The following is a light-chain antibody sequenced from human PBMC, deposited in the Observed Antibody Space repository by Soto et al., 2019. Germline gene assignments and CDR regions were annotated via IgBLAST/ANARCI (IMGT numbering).Light chain of an antibody. CDR2: EVS. Sequence: QSVLTQPASVSGSPGQSITISCTGTSSDVGGSNYVSWYQQHPNKAPKLMIYEVSNRPSGVSNRFSGSKSGNTASLTISGLQAEDEADYYCSSYTRSNTPVVFGGGTKVTVL. V-gene: IGLV2-14*01. J-gene: IGLJ2*01. CDR1: SSDVGGSNY. CDR3: SSYTRSNTPVV.